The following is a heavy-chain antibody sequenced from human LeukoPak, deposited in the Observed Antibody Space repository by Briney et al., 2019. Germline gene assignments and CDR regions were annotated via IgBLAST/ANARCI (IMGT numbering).Heavy chain of an antibody. V-gene: IGHV3-74*01. Sequence: GGSLRLSCAASGLTFSSHWMHWVRQAPGKGLVWVSRITNDGSSTTYADSVKGRFTISRDNAKNTVYLQMSALRAEDTAVYYCARDLKYYDSTGFFHDDAFDMWGHGTMVTVSS. D-gene: IGHD3-22*01. CDR3: ARDLKYYDSTGFFHDDAFDM. CDR2: ITNDGSST. J-gene: IGHJ3*02. CDR1: GLTFSSHW.